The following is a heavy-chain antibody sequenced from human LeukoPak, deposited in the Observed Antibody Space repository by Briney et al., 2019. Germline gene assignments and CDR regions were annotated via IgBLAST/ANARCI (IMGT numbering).Heavy chain of an antibody. Sequence: GASVKVSRKASGYTFTSYDINWVRQAPGQGLEWMGWMNPNSGNTGYAQKFQGRVTITRNTSISTAYMELSSLRSEDTAVYYCARGTSSWTLYYYYYMDVWGKGTTVTVSS. D-gene: IGHD2-2*01. J-gene: IGHJ6*03. CDR3: ARGTSSWTLYYYYYMDV. CDR2: MNPNSGNT. V-gene: IGHV1-8*03. CDR1: GYTFTSYD.